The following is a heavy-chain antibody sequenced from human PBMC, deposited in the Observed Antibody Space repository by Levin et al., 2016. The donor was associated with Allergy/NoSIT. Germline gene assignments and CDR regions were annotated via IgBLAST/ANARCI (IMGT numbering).Heavy chain of an antibody. D-gene: IGHD3-9*01. V-gene: IGHV1-69*04. CDR2: IIPIVDMT. CDR3: ARDRGRRDYDILTGSLPDY. Sequence: WVRQAPGQGLEWMGRIIPIVDMTNYAQKFQGRVTITADKSTSTAYMELSSLRSEDTAVYYCARDRGRRDYDILTGSLPDYWGQGTLVTVSS. J-gene: IGHJ4*02.